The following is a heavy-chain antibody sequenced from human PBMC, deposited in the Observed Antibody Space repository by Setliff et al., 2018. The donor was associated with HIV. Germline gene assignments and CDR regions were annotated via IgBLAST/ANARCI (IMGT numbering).Heavy chain of an antibody. CDR2: INPSGDST. V-gene: IGHV1-46*01. Sequence: ASVKVSCKASQNTFTNYYMHWVRQAPGQGLEWMGIINPSGDSTIYAQKFQGKVTMTRDTSTSTVYMELSSLTSDDTAMYFCARERQGFHDYWGQGTLVTVSS. CDR3: ARERQGFHDY. CDR1: QNTFTNYY. J-gene: IGHJ4*02. D-gene: IGHD2-21*01.